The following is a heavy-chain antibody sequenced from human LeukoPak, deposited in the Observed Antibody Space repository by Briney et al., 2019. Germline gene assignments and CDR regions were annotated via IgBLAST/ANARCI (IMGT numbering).Heavy chain of an antibody. J-gene: IGHJ4*02. D-gene: IGHD3-16*01. CDR3: ASSPYDYVWGSSGYYFDY. CDR2: IYSGGST. CDR1: GFTVSSNY. V-gene: IGHV3-66*01. Sequence: GGSLRLSCAASGFTVSSNYMSWVRQAPGKGLEWVSVIYSGGSTYYADSVKGRFTISRDNSKNTLYLQMNSLRAEDTAVYYCASSPYDYVWGSSGYYFDYWGQGTLVTVSS.